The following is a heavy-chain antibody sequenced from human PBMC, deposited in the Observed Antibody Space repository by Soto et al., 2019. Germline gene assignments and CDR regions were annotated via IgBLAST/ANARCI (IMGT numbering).Heavy chain of an antibody. Sequence: QVQLQQWGAGPLRPLETLSLTCGVSGGSFSGYYWAWIRQSPGKGLEWIGEINDRGSINYNPSLKSRVSISVDTSKKHYSMNQRSVTAADTAVYYSAGESHDIVAGPPGVGYFDLWGRGTLVTVSS. CDR3: AGESHDIVAGPPGVGYFDL. J-gene: IGHJ2*01. D-gene: IGHD3-9*01. V-gene: IGHV4-34*01. CDR1: GGSFSGYY. CDR2: INDRGSI.